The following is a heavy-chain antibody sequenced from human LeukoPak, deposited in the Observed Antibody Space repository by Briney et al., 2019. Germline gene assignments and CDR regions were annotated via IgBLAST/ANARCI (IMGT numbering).Heavy chain of an antibody. Sequence: GGSLRLSCAASGFTFSSYGMSWVRQAPGKGLEWVSAINTGGVSTYYADSVQGRFTISRDNSRNTLYLQMNSLRAEDTAVYYCAKDFGGAGSYYCPFDYWGQGTLVTVSS. CDR1: GFTFSSYG. CDR2: INTGGVST. D-gene: IGHD3-10*01. CDR3: AKDFGGAGSYYCPFDY. J-gene: IGHJ4*02. V-gene: IGHV3-23*01.